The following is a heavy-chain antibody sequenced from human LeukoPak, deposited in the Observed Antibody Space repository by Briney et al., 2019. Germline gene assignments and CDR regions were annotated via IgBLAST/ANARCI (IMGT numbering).Heavy chain of an antibody. CDR1: GGSIGSSGYY. CDR3: ARSLVGATADFDY. Sequence: PSETLSLTCTVSGGSIGSSGYYWGWIRQPPGKGLEWIGSIYYSGSTYYNPSLKSRVTISVDTSKNQFSLKLSSVTAADTAVYYCARSLVGATADFDYWGQGTLVTVSS. D-gene: IGHD1-26*01. J-gene: IGHJ4*02. V-gene: IGHV4-39*01. CDR2: IYYSGST.